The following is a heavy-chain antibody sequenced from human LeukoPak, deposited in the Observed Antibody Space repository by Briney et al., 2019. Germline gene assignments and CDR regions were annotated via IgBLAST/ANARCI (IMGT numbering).Heavy chain of an antibody. J-gene: IGHJ5*02. Sequence: ASVKVSCKASGYTFTSYYMHWVRQAPGQGLEWMGIIYPSGGSTRYAQKFQGRVTMTGDTSISTAYMELSRLRSDDTAVYYCARGTLYWFDPWGQGTLVTVSS. CDR2: IYPSGGST. CDR1: GYTFTSYY. CDR3: ARGTLYWFDP. D-gene: IGHD1/OR15-1a*01. V-gene: IGHV1-46*01.